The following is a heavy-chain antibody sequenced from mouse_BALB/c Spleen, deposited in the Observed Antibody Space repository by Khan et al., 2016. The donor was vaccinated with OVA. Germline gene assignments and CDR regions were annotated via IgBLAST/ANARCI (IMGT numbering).Heavy chain of an antibody. CDR1: GYSITSDYA. CDR3: ARRHFGYDSAFFPY. D-gene: IGHD2-2*01. Sequence: EVQLQESGPGLVKPSQSLSLTCTVTGYSITSDYAWNWIRQFPGNKLEWMGYISFSGATSFNPSLKSRISITRDTSKNQFFLHLSSVSAEDTATYYCARRHFGYDSAFFPYWGQGTLVTVSA. V-gene: IGHV3-2*02. CDR2: ISFSGAT. J-gene: IGHJ3*01.